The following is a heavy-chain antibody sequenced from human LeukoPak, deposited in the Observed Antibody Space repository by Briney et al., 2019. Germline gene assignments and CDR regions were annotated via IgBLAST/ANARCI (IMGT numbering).Heavy chain of an antibody. CDR3: ARDAPPDS. V-gene: IGHV4-31*03. J-gene: IGHJ4*02. CDR1: GASFNIVDYY. Sequence: PSQTLSLSCIVSGASFNIVDYYWNWIRQHPGKGLEWIGYIYNSGSTYYNPPLKSRVTISVDTSKNHFSLRLPSVTAADSAVYYCARDAPPDSWGQGTLVTVSS. CDR2: IYNSGST.